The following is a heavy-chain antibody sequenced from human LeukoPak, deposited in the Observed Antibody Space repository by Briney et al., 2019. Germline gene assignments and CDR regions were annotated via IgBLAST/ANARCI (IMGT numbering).Heavy chain of an antibody. CDR1: GGSISSRSYY. Sequence: ETLFLTCTVSGGSISSRSYYWGWIRQPPGKGLEWIGSIYYRGNTYYNPSLKSRVTISVDTSMNQFSLKLSSVTAADTAVYYCARKVRPDFSRFDYWGQGTLFTVSS. CDR2: IYYRGNT. J-gene: IGHJ4*02. V-gene: IGHV4-39*01. CDR3: ARKVRPDFSRFDY.